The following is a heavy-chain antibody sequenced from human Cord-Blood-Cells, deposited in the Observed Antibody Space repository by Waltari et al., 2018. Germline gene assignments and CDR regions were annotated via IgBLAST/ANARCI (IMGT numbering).Heavy chain of an antibody. CDR2: INHSGST. CDR3: ARSGGSYDAFDI. V-gene: IGHV4-34*01. CDR1: GGSFSGYY. J-gene: IGHJ3*02. Sequence: QVQLQQWGAGLLKPSETLSLTCAVYGGSFSGYYWSWIRQPPGKGLEWIGEINHSGSTNYNPSRKSRVTISVDTSKNQFSLKLSSVTAADTAVYYCARSGGSYDAFDIWGQGTMVTVSS. D-gene: IGHD6-25*01.